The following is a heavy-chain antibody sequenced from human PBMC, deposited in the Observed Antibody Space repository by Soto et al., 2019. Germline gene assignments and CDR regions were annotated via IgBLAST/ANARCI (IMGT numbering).Heavy chain of an antibody. D-gene: IGHD2-2*01. CDR3: ARGYCTTTICDPWFDP. CDR1: GYSFTSSW. J-gene: IGHJ5*02. Sequence: GESLKSSCTSVGYSFTSSWIGWVRQMPGKGLEWMGIIYPGDSDTRYSPSFQGQVTISADKSITTAYLQWSSLKASDTAMYYCARGYCTTTICDPWFDPWGQGTLVTVPQ. V-gene: IGHV5-51*01. CDR2: IYPGDSDT.